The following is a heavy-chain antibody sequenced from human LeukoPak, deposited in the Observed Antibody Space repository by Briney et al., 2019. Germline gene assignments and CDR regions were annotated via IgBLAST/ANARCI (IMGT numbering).Heavy chain of an antibody. CDR3: ASIYGSGSSLSNYYYGMDV. Sequence: GSSVKVSCTASGGTFSSYAISWVRQAPGQGLEWMGGIIPIFCTANYAQKFQGRVTITADESTSTAYMELSSLRAEDTAVYYCASIYGSGSSLSNYYYGMDVWGKGTTVTVSS. J-gene: IGHJ6*04. V-gene: IGHV1-69*01. CDR2: IIPIFCTA. D-gene: IGHD3-10*01. CDR1: GGTFSSYA.